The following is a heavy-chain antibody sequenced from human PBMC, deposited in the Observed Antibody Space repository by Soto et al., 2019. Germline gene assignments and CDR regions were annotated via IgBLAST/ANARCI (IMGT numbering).Heavy chain of an antibody. J-gene: IGHJ3*01. Sequence: EKQLVESGGALAQPGGSLRLSCVGSGFTFSIYALTWVRQAPGKGLEWVSLITNNGDTTFFGDSVKGRCSISRDNSKNTLYQQLENLRAEDAAVYYFAMSAGYGRAFDVWGQGTMVAVSS. CDR2: ITNNGDTT. D-gene: IGHD5-12*01. V-gene: IGHV3-23*04. CDR1: GFTFSIYA. CDR3: AMSAGYGRAFDV.